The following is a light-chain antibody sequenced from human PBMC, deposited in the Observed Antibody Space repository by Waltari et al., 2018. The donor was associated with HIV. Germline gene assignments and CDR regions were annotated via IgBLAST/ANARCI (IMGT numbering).Light chain of an antibody. J-gene: IGLJ2*01. V-gene: IGLV2-23*02. CDR1: RRHVGGYNF. CDR3: CAYAGSTTYVI. CDR2: EVS. Sequence: SPLTHRASVSVSRGESIPIPCTGTRRHVGGYNFLLLYQQPRGNAPKLMIYEVSKRPSGVSNRFSGSKSGNTASLTSSGLQAEDEADYYCCAYAGSTTYVIFGGGTKLTVL.